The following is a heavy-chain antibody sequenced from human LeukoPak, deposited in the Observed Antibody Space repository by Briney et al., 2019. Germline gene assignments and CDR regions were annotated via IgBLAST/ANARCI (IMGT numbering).Heavy chain of an antibody. Sequence: GESLKISCKGSGYSFTSYWIGWVRQMPGKGLEWMGIIYPGDSDTRYSPSFQGQVTISADKSINTAYLQWSGLKVSDTAMYYCARPGANYSRGIYYFHYWGQGTLVTVSS. V-gene: IGHV5-51*01. D-gene: IGHD4/OR15-4a*01. CDR3: ARPGANYSRGIYYFHY. J-gene: IGHJ4*02. CDR2: IYPGDSDT. CDR1: GYSFTSYW.